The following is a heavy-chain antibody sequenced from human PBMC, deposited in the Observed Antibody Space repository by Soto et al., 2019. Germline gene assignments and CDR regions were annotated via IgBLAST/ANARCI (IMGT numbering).Heavy chain of an antibody. CDR3: ARHSRRYNWNAEFDY. V-gene: IGHV3-11*01. CDR2: ISSSCSTI. J-gene: IGHJ4*02. D-gene: IGHD1-20*01. Sequence: GGSLRLSCAASGFTFSDYYMSWIRQAPGKGLEWVSYISSSCSTIYYADSVKGRFTISRDNAKNSLYLQMNSLGDEDTAVYYCARHSRRYNWNAEFDYWGQGTLVTVSS. CDR1: GFTFSDYY.